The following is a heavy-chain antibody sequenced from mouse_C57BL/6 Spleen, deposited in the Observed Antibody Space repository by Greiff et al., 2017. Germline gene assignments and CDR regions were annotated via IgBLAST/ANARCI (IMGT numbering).Heavy chain of an antibody. V-gene: IGHV1-69*01. CDR3: ARPNYYGSSHWYFDV. Sequence: QVQLQQPGAELVMPGASVKLSCKASGYTFTSYWMHWVKQRPGQGLEWIGEIDPSDSYTNYNQKFKGKSTLTVDKSSSTAYMQLSSLTSEDSAVYDCARPNYYGSSHWYFDVWGTGTTVTVSS. J-gene: IGHJ1*03. D-gene: IGHD1-1*01. CDR1: GYTFTSYW. CDR2: IDPSDSYT.